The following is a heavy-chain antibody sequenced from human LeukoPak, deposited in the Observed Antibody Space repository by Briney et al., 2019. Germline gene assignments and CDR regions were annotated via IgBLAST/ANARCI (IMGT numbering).Heavy chain of an antibody. CDR3: ARDLEEDYSNWYFDL. Sequence: GGSLRLSCAASGFTFSSYSMNWVRQAPGKGLEWVSYISSSSSTIYYADSVKGRFTISRDNSKDTLHLQMNSLRPEDTAVYYCARDLEEDYSNWYFDLWGRGTLVTVSS. J-gene: IGHJ2*01. CDR1: GFTFSSYS. CDR2: ISSSSSTI. D-gene: IGHD2-15*01. V-gene: IGHV3-48*04.